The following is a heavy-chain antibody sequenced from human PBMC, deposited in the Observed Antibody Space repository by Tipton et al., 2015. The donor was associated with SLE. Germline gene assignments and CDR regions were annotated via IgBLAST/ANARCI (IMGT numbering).Heavy chain of an antibody. Sequence: GLVKPSQTLSLTCAIAGDSVSRNSAAWNWLRQSPSRSLEWLGRTYYRSKWYNDYALSVTSRIAINADTSNNQFSLQLKYVTPEDTAVCFCAGEQPWGGGFDSWDQGTLVTVSS. V-gene: IGHV6-1*01. D-gene: IGHD3-16*01. CDR2: TYYRSKWYN. J-gene: IGHJ4*02. CDR3: AGEQPWGGGFDS. CDR1: GDSVSRNSAA.